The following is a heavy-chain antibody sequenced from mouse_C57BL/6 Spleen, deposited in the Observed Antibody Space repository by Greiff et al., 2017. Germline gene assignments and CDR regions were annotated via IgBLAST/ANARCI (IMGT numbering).Heavy chain of an antibody. Sequence: DVKLVESGAELVRPGASVKLSCTASGFNIKDDYMHWVKQRPEQGLEWIGWIDPENGDTEYASKFQGKATITADTSSNTAYLQLSSLTSEDTAVYYCTTPNFYFDYWGQGTTLTVSS. D-gene: IGHD4-1*01. CDR1: GFNIKDDY. CDR2: IDPENGDT. J-gene: IGHJ2*01. CDR3: TTPNFYFDY. V-gene: IGHV14-4*01.